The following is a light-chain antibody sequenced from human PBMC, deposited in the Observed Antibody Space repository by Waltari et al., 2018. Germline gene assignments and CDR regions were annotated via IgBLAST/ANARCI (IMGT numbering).Light chain of an antibody. V-gene: IGKV3-15*01. J-gene: IGKJ4*01. CDR3: QQYDKWPLT. CDR2: GAS. Sequence: ETGMTQSPATLPVSPGERVTLSCRASQSVGSELAWYQHKFGQAPRLLIYGASTRPTGVPARFSGSGSGTDFTLTISSLQSEDLGLYYCQQYDKWPLTFGGGTKVAIK. CDR1: QSVGSE.